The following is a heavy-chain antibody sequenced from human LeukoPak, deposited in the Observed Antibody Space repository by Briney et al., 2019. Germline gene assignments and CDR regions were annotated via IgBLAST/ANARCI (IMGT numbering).Heavy chain of an antibody. CDR3: ATVTPLSMVRGVIKATYYYYGMDV. Sequence: SVKVSCKASGGTFSSYAISWVRQAPGQGLEWMGGIIPIFGTANYAQKFQGRVTITADESTSTAYMELSSLRSEDTAVYYCATVTPLSMVRGVIKATYYYYGMDVWGQGTTVTVSS. CDR1: GGTFSSYA. D-gene: IGHD3-10*01. J-gene: IGHJ6*02. V-gene: IGHV1-69*13. CDR2: IIPIFGTA.